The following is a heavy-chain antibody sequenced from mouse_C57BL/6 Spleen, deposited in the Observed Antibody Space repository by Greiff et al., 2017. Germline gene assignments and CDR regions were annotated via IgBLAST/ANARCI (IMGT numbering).Heavy chain of an antibody. CDR3: ARSSNYGLRYFDV. CDR1: GYTFTTYP. D-gene: IGHD2-5*01. CDR2: FHPYNDAT. V-gene: IGHV1-47*01. Sequence: VQLQQSGAELVKPGASVKMSCKASGYTFTTYPIEWMKQNHGKSLEWIGNFHPYNDATKYNEKFKGKATLTVEKSSSTVYLELSRLTSDDSAVYYCARSSNYGLRYFDVWGTGTTVTVSS. J-gene: IGHJ1*03.